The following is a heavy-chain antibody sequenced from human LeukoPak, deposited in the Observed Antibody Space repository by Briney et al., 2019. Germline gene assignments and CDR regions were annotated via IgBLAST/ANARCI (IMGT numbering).Heavy chain of an antibody. CDR3: ARGGYCSGGSCRNWFDP. V-gene: IGHV1-69*05. CDR1: GGTFSSYA. Sequence: SVKVSCKASGGTFSSYAISWVRQAPGQGLEWMGGIIPIFGTANYAQKFQGRVTITTDESTSTAYMELSSLRSEDTAVYYCARGGYCSGGSCRNWFDPWGQGTLFTVSS. J-gene: IGHJ5*02. CDR2: IIPIFGTA. D-gene: IGHD2-15*01.